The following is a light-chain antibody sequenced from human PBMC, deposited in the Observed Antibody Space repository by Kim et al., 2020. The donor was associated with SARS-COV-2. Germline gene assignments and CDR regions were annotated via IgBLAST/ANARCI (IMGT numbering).Light chain of an antibody. J-gene: IGKJ4*01. Sequence: ASVGDRVPITCRASQSISSRLASYQQKPGKAPKLLIYKASSLESGVPSRFSGSGSGTEFTLTISSLQPDDFATYYCQQYNSYPLTFGGGTKVDIK. CDR1: QSISSR. CDR3: QQYNSYPLT. CDR2: KAS. V-gene: IGKV1-5*03.